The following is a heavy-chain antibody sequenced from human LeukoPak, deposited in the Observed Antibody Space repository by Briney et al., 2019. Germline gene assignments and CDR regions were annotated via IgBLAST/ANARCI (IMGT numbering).Heavy chain of an antibody. Sequence: PGGSLRLSCSASGFTFSSYAMHWVRQAPGKGLEYVSAISSDGGSTYYADSVKGRFTISRDNSKNTLYLQMSSLRAEDTAVYYCVNSYSSPLYGPYAFDIWGQGTMVTVSS. CDR3: VNSYSSPLYGPYAFDI. CDR2: ISSDGGST. D-gene: IGHD6-13*01. J-gene: IGHJ3*02. CDR1: GFTFSSYA. V-gene: IGHV3-64D*06.